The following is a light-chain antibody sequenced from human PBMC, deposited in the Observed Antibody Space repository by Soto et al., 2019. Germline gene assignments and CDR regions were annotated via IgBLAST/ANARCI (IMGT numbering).Light chain of an antibody. CDR3: EQYNNWPHA. CDR1: QSVSSN. Sequence: TRSVSPGERATLSCRASQSVSSNLAWYQQKPGQAPRLLIYGASTRATAIPARFSGSGSGTEFTLTISSLQSEDFAVYYCEQYNNWPHAFGGGTKVDIK. CDR2: GAS. V-gene: IGKV3-15*01. J-gene: IGKJ4*01.